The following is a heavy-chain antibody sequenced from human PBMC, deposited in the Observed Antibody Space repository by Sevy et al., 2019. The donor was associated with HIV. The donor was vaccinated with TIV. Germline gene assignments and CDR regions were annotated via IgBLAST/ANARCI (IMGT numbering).Heavy chain of an antibody. J-gene: IGHJ6*02. D-gene: IGHD5-18*01. CDR3: ARVNPGRYNYYYYGMDV. CDR2: IYYSGST. V-gene: IGHV4-59*01. CDR1: GGSISSYY. Sequence: SETLSLTCTVSGGSISSYYWSWIRQPPGKGLEWIGYIYYSGSTNYNPSLKSRVTISVDTSKNQFSLKLSSVTAADTAVYYCARVNPGRYNYYYYGMDVWGQGTTVTVSS.